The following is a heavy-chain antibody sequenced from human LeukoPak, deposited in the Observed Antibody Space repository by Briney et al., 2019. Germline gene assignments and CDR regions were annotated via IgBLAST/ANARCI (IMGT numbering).Heavy chain of an antibody. CDR1: GYSFTSYW. Sequence: GESLKISCKGSGYSFTSYWIGWVRQVPGKGLEWMGIIYPGDPDTRYSPSFQGQVTISADKSISTAYLQWSSLKASDTAMYYCARSIGYYDSSGYPSDYWGQGTLVTVSS. D-gene: IGHD3-22*01. V-gene: IGHV5-51*01. J-gene: IGHJ4*02. CDR2: IYPGDPDT. CDR3: ARSIGYYDSSGYPSDY.